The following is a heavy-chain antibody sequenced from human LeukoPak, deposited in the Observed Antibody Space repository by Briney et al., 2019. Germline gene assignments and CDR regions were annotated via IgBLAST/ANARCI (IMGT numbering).Heavy chain of an antibody. D-gene: IGHD6-13*01. J-gene: IGHJ6*02. CDR1: GFTFSSYG. CDR2: ISGSGGST. CDR3: ARNDTSSWSYYYYGMDV. Sequence: GGSLRLSCAASGFTFSSYGMHWVRQAPGKGLEWVSAISGSGGSTYYADSVKGRFTISRDNSKNTLYLQMNSLRAEDTAVYYCARNDTSSWSYYYYGMDVWGQGTTVTVSS. V-gene: IGHV3-23*01.